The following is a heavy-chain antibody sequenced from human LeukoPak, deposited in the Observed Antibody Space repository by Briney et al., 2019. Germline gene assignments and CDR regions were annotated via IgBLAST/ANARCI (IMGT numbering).Heavy chain of an antibody. D-gene: IGHD6-19*01. J-gene: IGHJ4*02. CDR2: ISSSSSYI. CDR1: GFTFSSYS. Sequence: PGGSLRLSCAASGFTFSSYSMNWVRQAPGKGLEWVSSISSSSSYIYYADSVKGRFTISRDNAKNSLYLQMNSLRAEDTAVYYCARLRPDYSSGWYRGLGNFDYWGQGTLVTVSS. V-gene: IGHV3-21*01. CDR3: ARLRPDYSSGWYRGLGNFDY.